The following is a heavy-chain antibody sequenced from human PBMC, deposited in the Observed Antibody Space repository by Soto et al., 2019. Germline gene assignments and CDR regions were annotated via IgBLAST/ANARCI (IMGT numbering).Heavy chain of an antibody. V-gene: IGHV1-2*04. J-gene: IGHJ6*03. CDR3: ARGVVGCSSTSCYSYYYYYYMDV. Sequence: ASVKVSCKASGYTFTGYYMHWVRQAPGQGLEWMGWINPNSGGTNYAQKFQGWVTMTRDTSISTAYMELSRLRSDDTAVYYCARGVVGCSSTSCYSYYYYYYMDVWGKGTTVTGSS. CDR1: GYTFTGYY. D-gene: IGHD2-2*01. CDR2: INPNSGGT.